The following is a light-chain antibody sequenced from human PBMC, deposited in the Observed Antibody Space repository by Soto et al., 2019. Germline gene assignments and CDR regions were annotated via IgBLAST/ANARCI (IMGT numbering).Light chain of an antibody. Sequence: DIQMTQSPSSLSASVGDRVTITCRASQGVSAYLLWYQQRQGSPPKLLIYAASNLVSGVPARFSGRGSGTTFPLTISSLQPEDFATYYCQQSYKTPHPFGQGTKLETK. CDR3: QQSYKTPHP. J-gene: IGKJ2*01. V-gene: IGKV1-39*01. CDR1: QGVSAY. CDR2: AAS.